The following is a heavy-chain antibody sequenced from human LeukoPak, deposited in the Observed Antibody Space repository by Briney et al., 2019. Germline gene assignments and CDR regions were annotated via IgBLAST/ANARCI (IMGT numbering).Heavy chain of an antibody. Sequence: PGGSLRLSCAVSGFTFSSYEMNWVRQAPGKGLEWVSYISSGSSSIFYADSVKGRFTISRDNSKNSLYLQMNSLRVEDTAVYYCARGGIAARFAYWGQGTLVTVSS. CDR2: ISSGSSSI. D-gene: IGHD6-6*01. J-gene: IGHJ4*02. CDR3: ARGGIAARFAY. CDR1: GFTFSSYE. V-gene: IGHV3-48*03.